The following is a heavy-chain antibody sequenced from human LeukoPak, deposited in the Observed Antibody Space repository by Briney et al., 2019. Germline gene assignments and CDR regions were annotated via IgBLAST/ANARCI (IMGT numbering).Heavy chain of an antibody. Sequence: ASVKVSCTASRYTFTGYYMHWVRQAPGQGLEWMGWINPNSGDTNYAQKFQGRVTMTRDTSITTVYMELSRLRSDDTAVYFCASGWSITGWYNNWFDPWGQGTLVTVSS. V-gene: IGHV1-2*02. CDR2: INPNSGDT. J-gene: IGHJ5*02. CDR3: ASGWSITGWYNNWFDP. D-gene: IGHD6-19*01. CDR1: RYTFTGYY.